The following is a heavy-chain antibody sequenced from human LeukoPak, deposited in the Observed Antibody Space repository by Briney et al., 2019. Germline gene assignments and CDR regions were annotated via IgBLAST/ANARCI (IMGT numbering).Heavy chain of an antibody. J-gene: IGHJ6*04. CDR3: ASSGVYYDYYYYGRDV. CDR2: ISYDGSNK. V-gene: IGHV3-30*04. Sequence: GGSLRLSCAASGFTFSSYAMHWVRQAPGKGLEWVAVISYDGSNKYYADSVKGRFTISRDNSKNTLYLQMNSLRAEDTAVYYCASSGVYYDYYYYGRDVGGKGTTATVSS. D-gene: IGHD3-3*01. CDR1: GFTFSSYA.